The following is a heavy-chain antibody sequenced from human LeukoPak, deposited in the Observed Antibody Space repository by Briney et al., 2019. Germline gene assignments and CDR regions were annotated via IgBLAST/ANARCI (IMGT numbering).Heavy chain of an antibody. CDR3: ARVHHERLRLDV. CDR2: IYYSEST. D-gene: IGHD2-21*02. Sequence: SQTLSLTCTVSGGSINSGDYFWSWIRQHPGKGLEWIGYIYYSESTHYNPSPKTRITISVDTSKNEFSLKLSSVTAADTAVYYCARVHHERLRLDVWGQGTTVTVSS. V-gene: IGHV4-31*03. J-gene: IGHJ6*02. CDR1: GGSINSGDYF.